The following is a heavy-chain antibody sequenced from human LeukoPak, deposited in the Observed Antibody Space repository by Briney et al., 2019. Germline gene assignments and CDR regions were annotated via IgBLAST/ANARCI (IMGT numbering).Heavy chain of an antibody. CDR2: IWYDGSEQ. J-gene: IGHJ1*01. Sequence: PGGSLRLSCAASGFTFRTYAIHWVRQAPGKGLEWVAVIWYDGSEQYYADSVKGRFIISRDNSKSTSDLQMNSLRAEDTAVYYCAREGDSRWGELSPWGQGTLVTVSA. V-gene: IGHV3-33*01. CDR3: AREGDSRWGELSP. D-gene: IGHD3-16*02. CDR1: GFTFRTYA.